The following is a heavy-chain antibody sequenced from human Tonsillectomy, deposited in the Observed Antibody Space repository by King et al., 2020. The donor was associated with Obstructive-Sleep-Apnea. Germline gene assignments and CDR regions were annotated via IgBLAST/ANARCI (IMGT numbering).Heavy chain of an antibody. D-gene: IGHD3-22*01. CDR2: INPDSGGT. CDR1: GYTFTGYY. CDR3: ARGGPMGYYDSGTSYSPYYFDY. V-gene: IGHV1-2*04. J-gene: IGHJ4*02. Sequence: QLVQSGAEVKKPGASVKVSCKASGYTFTGYYIHWVRQAPGQGLEWMGWINPDSGGTNYAQKFQGWVTMTRDTSISTAYMELSRLRSDDTAVYYCARGGPMGYYDSGTSYSPYYFDYWGQGTLVTGSS.